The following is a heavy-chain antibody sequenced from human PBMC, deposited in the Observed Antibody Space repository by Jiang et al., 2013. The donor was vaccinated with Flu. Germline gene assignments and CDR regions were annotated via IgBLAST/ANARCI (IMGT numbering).Heavy chain of an antibody. Sequence: VQLLESGGGLVQPGGSLRLSCAASGFTFSSYAMSWVRQAPGKGLEWVSGISGSGGSTYYADSVKGRFTISRDNSKNTLYLQMNSLRAEDTAVYYCAKGGGYYYGSGRYNYFDPWGQGTLVTVSS. V-gene: IGHV3-23*01. D-gene: IGHD3-10*01. CDR3: AKGGGYYYGSGRYNYFDP. CDR1: GFTFSSYA. J-gene: IGHJ5*02. CDR2: ISGSGGST.